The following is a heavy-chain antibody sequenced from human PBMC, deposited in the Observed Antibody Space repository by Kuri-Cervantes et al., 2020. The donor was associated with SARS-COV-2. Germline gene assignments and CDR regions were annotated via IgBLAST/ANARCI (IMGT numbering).Heavy chain of an antibody. Sequence: GSLRLSCTVSGGSISSSSYHWGWIRQPPGKGLEWIVSIYYSGSTYYNPSLKSRVTISVDTSKNQFSLKLSSVTAADTAVYYCARGVGAAVAGTLITIYYYYGMDAWGQGTTVTVSS. CDR3: ARGVGAAVAGTLITIYYYYGMDA. CDR2: IYYSGST. D-gene: IGHD6-19*01. V-gene: IGHV4-39*01. J-gene: IGHJ6*02. CDR1: GGSISSSSYH.